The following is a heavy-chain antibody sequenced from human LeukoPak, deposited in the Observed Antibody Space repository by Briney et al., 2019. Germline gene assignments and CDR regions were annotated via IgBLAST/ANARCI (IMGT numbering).Heavy chain of an antibody. CDR2: INPNSGGT. D-gene: IGHD2-21*01. V-gene: IGHV1-2*02. CDR3: ARADRLHGGPYLIGP. J-gene: IGHJ5*02. Sequence: GAAVKVSCKASGYSFTDYYMHWVRQAPGQGLEWMGWINPNSGGTNSAQKFQGRVTMTRDTSITTVYMEVSWLTSYDSAIYYCARADRLHGGPYLIGPWGQGTLVTVSS. CDR1: GYSFTDYY.